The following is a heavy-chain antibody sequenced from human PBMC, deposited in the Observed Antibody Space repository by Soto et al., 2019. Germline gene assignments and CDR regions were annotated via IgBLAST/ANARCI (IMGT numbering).Heavy chain of an antibody. V-gene: IGHV1-69*01. Sequence: QVQLVQSGAEVKKPGSSVKVSCKASGGTFSSYAISWVRQAPGQGLEWMGGIIPIFGTANYAQNFQGRVTVTADESTSTAYMELSSLRSEDTAVYYCARFPQGGSSWYFRWFAPWGQGPLVTVPS. J-gene: IGHJ5*02. CDR1: GGTFSSYA. D-gene: IGHD6-13*01. CDR2: IIPIFGTA. CDR3: ARFPQGGSSWYFRWFAP.